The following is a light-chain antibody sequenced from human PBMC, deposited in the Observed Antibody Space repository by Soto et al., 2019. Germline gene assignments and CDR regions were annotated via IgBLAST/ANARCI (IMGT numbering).Light chain of an antibody. CDR2: DVS. V-gene: IGLV2-14*01. J-gene: IGLJ1*01. CDR3: SSSTSSSTLHV. CDR1: SSDVGGYNY. Sequence: QSALTQPASVSGSPGQSITISCTGTSSDVGGYNYVSWYQQHPGKAPKLMIYDVSNRPSGVSNRFSGSKSGNTASLTISGLHDEDEAAYYCSSSTSSSTLHVFGTGTQLTVL.